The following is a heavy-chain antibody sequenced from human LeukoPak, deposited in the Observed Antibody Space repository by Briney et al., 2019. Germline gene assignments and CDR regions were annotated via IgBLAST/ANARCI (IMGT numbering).Heavy chain of an antibody. CDR3: AQSSTSARGAIRWFDP. CDR1: GGSISSGGYY. CDR2: IYYSGST. J-gene: IGHJ5*02. Sequence: ASETLSLTCTVSGGSISSGGYYWSWIRQHPGKGLEGMGYIYYSGSTYYNPSLKSRVTISVDTSKDQFSLKLSSVTAADTAVYYCAQSSTSARGAIRWFDPWGQGTLVTVSS. D-gene: IGHD2-2*01. V-gene: IGHV4-31*03.